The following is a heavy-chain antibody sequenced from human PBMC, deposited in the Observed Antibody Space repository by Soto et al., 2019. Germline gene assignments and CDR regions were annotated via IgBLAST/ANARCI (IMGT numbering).Heavy chain of an antibody. CDR3: ATWTLPLSWNWLQSAAGKFDY. D-gene: IGHD5-12*01. Sequence: QLHLVEYGGGVVRPGTSLRVSCSASEFSFNNYAVHWVRQAPGEGLEWVALISSDGNNKYYPDSVRGRFTISRDHSNNTVYLQMHSLRVDDTAVYYCATWTLPLSWNWLQSAAGKFDYWGQGTLVTVSS. CDR2: ISSDGNNK. V-gene: IGHV3-30-3*01. CDR1: EFSFNNYA. J-gene: IGHJ4*02.